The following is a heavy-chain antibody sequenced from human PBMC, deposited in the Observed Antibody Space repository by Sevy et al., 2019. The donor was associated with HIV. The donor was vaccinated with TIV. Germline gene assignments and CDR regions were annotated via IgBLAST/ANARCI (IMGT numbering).Heavy chain of an antibody. CDR1: GGSFSGYS. D-gene: IGHD2-2*02. CDR2: VNHSGST. CDR3: ARGGDGVVPSPIIGLGPWTKYWYFDL. V-gene: IGHV4-34*01. Sequence: SETLSFTCAVSGGSFSGYSWDWIRRPPGKGLEWIGEVNHSGSTNYNPSLKSRVTISVDTSKNQFSLKLNFVTAADTAVYYCARGGDGVVPSPIIGLGPWTKYWYFDLWGRGTLVTVSS. J-gene: IGHJ2*01.